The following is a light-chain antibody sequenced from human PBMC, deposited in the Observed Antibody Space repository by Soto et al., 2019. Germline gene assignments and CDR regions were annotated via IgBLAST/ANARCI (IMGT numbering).Light chain of an antibody. Sequence: DIQMTQSPSTLSGSVGDRVTITCRASQTISSWLAWYLQKPGKAPKLLIYKASTLKSGVPSRFGGSGSGTEFTLTISSLQPDDFATYYCQHYNSYSEAFGQGTKV. CDR1: QTISSW. J-gene: IGKJ1*01. CDR2: KAS. V-gene: IGKV1-5*03. CDR3: QHYNSYSEA.